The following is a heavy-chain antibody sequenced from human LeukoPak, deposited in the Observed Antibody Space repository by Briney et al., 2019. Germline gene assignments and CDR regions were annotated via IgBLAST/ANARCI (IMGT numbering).Heavy chain of an antibody. D-gene: IGHD3-9*01. Sequence: ASVKVSCKASGYTFTSYGISWVRQAPGQGLEWMGWISAYNGNTNYAQKLQGRVTMTRDTSISTAYMELSRLRSDDTAVYYCARDARRYFDGDAFDIWGQGTMVTVSS. CDR2: ISAYNGNT. CDR1: GYTFTSYG. V-gene: IGHV1-18*01. CDR3: ARDARRYFDGDAFDI. J-gene: IGHJ3*02.